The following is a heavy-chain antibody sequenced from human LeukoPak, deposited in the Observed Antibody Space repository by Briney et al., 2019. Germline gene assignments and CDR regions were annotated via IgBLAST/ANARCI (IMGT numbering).Heavy chain of an antibody. J-gene: IGHJ5*02. CDR1: GGSISSSSYY. Sequence: SETLSLTCTVSGGSISSSSYYWGWIRQPPGKGLEWIGNIYYSGSTYHNPSLKSRVTISVDTSKNQFSLKLSSVTAADTAVYYCARAYSSGLYWFDPWGQGTLVTVSS. CDR3: ARAYSSGLYWFDP. D-gene: IGHD6-19*01. V-gene: IGHV4-39*01. CDR2: IYYSGST.